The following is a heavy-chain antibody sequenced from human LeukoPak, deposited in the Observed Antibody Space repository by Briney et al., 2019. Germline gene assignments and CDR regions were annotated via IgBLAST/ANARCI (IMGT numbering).Heavy chain of an antibody. J-gene: IGHJ4*02. Sequence: ASVKASCKASGYTFTSSDINWMRQAPGQGLEWMGWMNPNSGNTGYAQNFQGRVTMTRDTSISTAYLELSSLRSEDTAVYYCARSGYNILTGFYPGDSWGQGTLITVSS. CDR2: MNPNSGNT. CDR1: GYTFTSSD. CDR3: ARSGYNILTGFYPGDS. D-gene: IGHD3-9*01. V-gene: IGHV1-8*01.